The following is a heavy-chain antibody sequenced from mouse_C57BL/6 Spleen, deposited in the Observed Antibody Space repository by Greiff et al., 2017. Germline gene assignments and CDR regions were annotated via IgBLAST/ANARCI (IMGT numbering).Heavy chain of an antibody. J-gene: IGHJ2*01. CDR3: TGSGNYADY. Sequence: DVQLVESGGGLVQPGGSMKLSCVASGFTFSNYWMNWVRQSPEKGLEWVAQIRLKSDNYATHYAESVKGRFTISRDDSKSSVYLQMNNSRAEDTGIYYCTGSGNYADYWGQGTTLTVSS. V-gene: IGHV6-3*01. D-gene: IGHD2-1*01. CDR1: GFTFSNYW. CDR2: IRLKSDNYAT.